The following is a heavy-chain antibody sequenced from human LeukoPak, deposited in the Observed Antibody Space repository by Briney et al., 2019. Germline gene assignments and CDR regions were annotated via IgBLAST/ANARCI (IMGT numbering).Heavy chain of an antibody. CDR2: ICGSGDNT. CDR1: GFAFSSYA. CDR3: AKGRGTTVTSAANY. D-gene: IGHD4-17*01. J-gene: IGHJ4*02. Sequence: GGSLRLSCAASGFAFSSYAMSWVRQAPGKGLEWVSRICGSGDNTFYADSVKDRFTISRDNSKNTLFLQMNSLRAEDTAVYYCAKGRGTTVTSAANYWGQGTLVTVSS. V-gene: IGHV3-23*01.